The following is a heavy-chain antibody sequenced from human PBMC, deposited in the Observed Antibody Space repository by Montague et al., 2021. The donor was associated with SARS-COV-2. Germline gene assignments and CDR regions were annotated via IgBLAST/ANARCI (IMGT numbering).Heavy chain of an antibody. Sequence: SETLSLTCSVSGTSLTSYYWNWIRQPPGKGLEWIGYISDRGSKNYSPSLKSRVTMSVDTSKNQMSLKLNSVTAADTAVYYCARGCLSYFGAGSHCYYMDVWGQGTTVTVSS. CDR1: GTSLTSYY. J-gene: IGHJ6*03. D-gene: IGHD4/OR15-4a*01. V-gene: IGHV4-59*01. CDR2: ISDRGSK. CDR3: ARGCLSYFGAGSHCYYMDV.